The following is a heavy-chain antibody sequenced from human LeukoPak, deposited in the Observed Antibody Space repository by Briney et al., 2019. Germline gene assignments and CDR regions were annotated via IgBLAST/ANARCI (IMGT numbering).Heavy chain of an antibody. CDR3: AKALFSSYYFDY. CDR2: INHSGST. CDR1: GGSFSGYY. D-gene: IGHD2-15*01. V-gene: IGHV4-34*01. J-gene: IGHJ4*02. Sequence: SETLSLTCAVYGGSFSGYYWSWIRQPPGKGLEWIGEINHSGSTNYNPSLKSRVTISVDKSKNQFSLKLSSVTAADTAVYYCAKALFSSYYFDYWGQGTLVTVSS.